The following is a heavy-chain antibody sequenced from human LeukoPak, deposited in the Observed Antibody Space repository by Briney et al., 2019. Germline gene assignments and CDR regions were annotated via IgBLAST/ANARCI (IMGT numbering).Heavy chain of an antibody. J-gene: IGHJ4*02. Sequence: PGGSLRLSCAASGFTFSSYVMHWVRQAPGKGLEWVAIISYDGSNEYYADSVKGRFTISRDNSKNTLYLQMNSLRAADTAVYYCARDGWSLDSWRDYYNGYWGQGTLVTVSS. D-gene: IGHD3-3*01. CDR3: ARDGWSLDSWRDYYNGY. V-gene: IGHV3-30*04. CDR1: GFTFSSYV. CDR2: ISYDGSNE.